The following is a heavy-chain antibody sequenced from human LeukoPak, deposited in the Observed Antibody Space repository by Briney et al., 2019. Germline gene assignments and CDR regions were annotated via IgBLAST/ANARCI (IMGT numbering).Heavy chain of an antibody. V-gene: IGHV3-43*02. Sequence: PGGSLRLSCAASGFTFSSYAMSWVRQAPGKGLEWVSLISGDGGSTYYADSVKGRFTISRDNSKNSLYLQMNSLRTEDTALYYCAKGGRDYYGSGSYIVFDIWGQGTMVTVSS. J-gene: IGHJ3*02. D-gene: IGHD3-10*01. CDR2: ISGDGGST. CDR3: AKGGRDYYGSGSYIVFDI. CDR1: GFTFSSYA.